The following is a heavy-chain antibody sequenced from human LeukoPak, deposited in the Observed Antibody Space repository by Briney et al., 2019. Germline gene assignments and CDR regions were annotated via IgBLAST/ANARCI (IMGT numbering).Heavy chain of an antibody. Sequence: SQTLSLTCTVSGGSISSGDYYWSWIRQPPGKGLEWIGYIHHSGSTYYYNPSLKSRVTMSVDTSKNQFSLKLSSVGAADTAVYYCVGDRGRPNPFFDSWGQGTLVTVSS. D-gene: IGHD1-14*01. CDR3: VGDRGRPNPFFDS. J-gene: IGHJ4*02. V-gene: IGHV4-30-4*01. CDR2: IHHSGSTY. CDR1: GGSISSGDYY.